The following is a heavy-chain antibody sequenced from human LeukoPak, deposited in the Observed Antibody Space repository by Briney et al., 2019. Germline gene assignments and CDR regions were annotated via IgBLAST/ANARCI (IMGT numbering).Heavy chain of an antibody. CDR1: GFSFSDHY. CDR3: ARDASGAFDI. D-gene: IGHD1-26*01. V-gene: IGHV3-11*01. J-gene: IGHJ3*02. Sequence: PGGSLRLSCAASGFSFSDHYMSWIRQAPGRGLEWVSYISNSGSTIYYADSVKGGFTISRDNAKNSLYLQMNSLRAEDTAVYYCARDASGAFDIRGQGTMVTVSS. CDR2: ISNSGSTI.